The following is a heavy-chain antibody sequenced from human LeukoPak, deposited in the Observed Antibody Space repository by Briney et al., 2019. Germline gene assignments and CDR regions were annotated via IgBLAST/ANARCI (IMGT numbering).Heavy chain of an antibody. V-gene: IGHV4-31*03. J-gene: IGHJ2*01. CDR1: GGSISSGGYY. CDR2: IYYSGST. CDR3: ARAWSSGYYLYYWYFDL. Sequence: SGTLSLTCTVSGGSISSGGYYWSWIRQHPGKGLEWIGYIYYSGSTYYNPSLKSRVTISVDTSKNQFSLKLSSVTAADTAVYYCARAWSSGYYLYYWYFDLWGRGTLVTVSS. D-gene: IGHD3-22*01.